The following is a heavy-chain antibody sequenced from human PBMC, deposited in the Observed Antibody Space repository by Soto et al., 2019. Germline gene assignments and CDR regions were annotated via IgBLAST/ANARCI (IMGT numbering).Heavy chain of an antibody. Sequence: SETLSLTCTVSGGSISSYYWSWIRQPPGKGLEWIGYIYYSGSTNYNPSLKSRVTISVDTSKNQFSLKLSSVTAADTALYYCATMAGTYPYWGQGTLVTVSS. CDR1: GGSISSYY. CDR3: ATMAGTYPY. V-gene: IGHV4-59*08. J-gene: IGHJ4*02. CDR2: IYYSGST. D-gene: IGHD1-26*01.